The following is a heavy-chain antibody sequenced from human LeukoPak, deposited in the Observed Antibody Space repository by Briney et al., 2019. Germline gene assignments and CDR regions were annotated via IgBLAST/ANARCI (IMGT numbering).Heavy chain of an antibody. D-gene: IGHD5-18*01. Sequence: SETLSLTCTVSGGSISSYYWSWIRQPPGKGLEWIGYIYYSGSTNYNPSLKSRVTISVDTSKNQFSLKLSSVTAADTAVYYCAREDTAMAFDYWGQGTLVTISS. J-gene: IGHJ4*02. CDR3: AREDTAMAFDY. V-gene: IGHV4-59*01. CDR1: GGSISSYY. CDR2: IYYSGST.